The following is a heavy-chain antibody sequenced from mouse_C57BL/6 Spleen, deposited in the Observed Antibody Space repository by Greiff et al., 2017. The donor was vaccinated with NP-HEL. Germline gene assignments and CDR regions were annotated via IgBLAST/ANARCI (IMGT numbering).Heavy chain of an antibody. CDR2: ISDGGSYT. D-gene: IGHD2-12*01. V-gene: IGHV5-4*01. CDR3: ARDKDYYNAMDY. J-gene: IGHJ4*01. CDR1: GFTFSSYA. Sequence: EVKLVESGGGLVKPGGSLKLSCAASGFTFSSYAMSWVRQTPEKRLEWVATISDGGSYTYYPDNVKGRFTISRDNAKNNLYLQMSHLKSEDTAMYYCARDKDYYNAMDYWGQGTSVTVSS.